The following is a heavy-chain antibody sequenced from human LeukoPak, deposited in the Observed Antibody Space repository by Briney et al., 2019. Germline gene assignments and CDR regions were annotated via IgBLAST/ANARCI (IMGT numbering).Heavy chain of an antibody. Sequence: GGSLRLSCAASGFTFSRYWMHWVRQAPGKGLLWVSRINSDGSSTYYADSVKGRFTTSRDNAKNALHLQMNSLTAEDTAVYYCVLDLFSSFAFDIWGQGTMVNVSS. J-gene: IGHJ3*02. CDR3: VLDLFSSFAFDI. D-gene: IGHD3/OR15-3a*01. CDR2: INSDGSST. CDR1: GFTFSRYW. V-gene: IGHV3-74*01.